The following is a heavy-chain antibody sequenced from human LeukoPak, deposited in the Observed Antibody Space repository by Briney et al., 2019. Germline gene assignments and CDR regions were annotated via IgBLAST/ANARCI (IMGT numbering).Heavy chain of an antibody. D-gene: IGHD3-3*01. Sequence: LTCTVSGYSISSGYYWGWIRPPPGKGLEWIGIIYHSGSTYYSPSLKSRVSISRDTSKNQFSLNLSSVTAADTAIYSCARVHSWSGPDFWGQGTLVTVSS. J-gene: IGHJ4*02. V-gene: IGHV4-38-2*02. CDR3: ARVHSWSGPDF. CDR2: IYHSGST. CDR1: GYSISSGYY.